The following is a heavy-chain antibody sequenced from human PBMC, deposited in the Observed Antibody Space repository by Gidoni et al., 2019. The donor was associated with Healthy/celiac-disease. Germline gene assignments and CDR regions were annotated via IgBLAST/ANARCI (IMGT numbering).Heavy chain of an antibody. J-gene: IGHJ4*02. CDR2: ISGSGGST. V-gene: IGHV3-23*01. Sequence: EVQLLESGGGLVQPGGSLRLSCAASGFTFSSYAMSWVRQAPGKGLEWVSAISGSGGSTYYADSVKGRFTISRDKSKNTLYLQMNSLRAEDTAVYYCAKDRSRGVTMIVVVDWGQGTLVTVSS. D-gene: IGHD3-22*01. CDR1: GFTFSSYA. CDR3: AKDRSRGVTMIVVVD.